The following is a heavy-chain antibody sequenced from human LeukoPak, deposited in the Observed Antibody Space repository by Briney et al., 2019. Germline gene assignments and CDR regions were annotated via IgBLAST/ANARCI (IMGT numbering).Heavy chain of an antibody. Sequence: PGGTLRLSCAASGFTFSSYGMSWVRQAPGKGLEWVSAISGSGGSTYYADSVKGRFTISSDNSKNTLYLQMNSLRAEDTAVYYCAKEGGYGELSSYFDYWGQGTLVTVSS. V-gene: IGHV3-23*01. CDR2: ISGSGGST. CDR1: GFTFSSYG. D-gene: IGHD3-16*02. J-gene: IGHJ4*02. CDR3: AKEGGYGELSSYFDY.